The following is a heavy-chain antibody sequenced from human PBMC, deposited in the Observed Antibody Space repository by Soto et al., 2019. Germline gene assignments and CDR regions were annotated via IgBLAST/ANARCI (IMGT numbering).Heavy chain of an antibody. CDR2: IYYSGST. Sequence: SETLSLTCTVSGGSISSYYWSWIRQPPGKGLEWIGYIYYSGSTNYNPSLKSRVTISVDTSKNQFSLKLSSVTAADTAVYYCAGLYCSSTSCYYPYYYYGMDVWGQGTTVT. CDR1: GGSISSYY. J-gene: IGHJ6*02. D-gene: IGHD2-2*01. V-gene: IGHV4-59*01. CDR3: AGLYCSSTSCYYPYYYYGMDV.